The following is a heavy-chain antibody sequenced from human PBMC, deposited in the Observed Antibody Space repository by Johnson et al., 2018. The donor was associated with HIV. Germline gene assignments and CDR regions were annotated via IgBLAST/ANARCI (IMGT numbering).Heavy chain of an antibody. CDR3: ARDRSDIFAFDI. CDR2: ISYDGINK. Sequence: QVQLVESGGGVVQPGGSLRLSCVASGFSFSHYGMHWVRQGPGKGLEWVAVISYDGINKYYADSVKGRFTISRDNSKNTLYLQMNSMRAEDTAVYYCARDRSDIFAFDIWGQGTMVTVSS. V-gene: IGHV3-30*19. CDR1: GFSFSHYG. D-gene: IGHD1-26*01. J-gene: IGHJ3*02.